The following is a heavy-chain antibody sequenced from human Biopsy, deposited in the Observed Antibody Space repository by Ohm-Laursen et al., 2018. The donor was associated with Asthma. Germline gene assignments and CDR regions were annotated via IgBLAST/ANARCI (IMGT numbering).Heavy chain of an antibody. CDR2: ISYTGSA. J-gene: IGHJ4*02. CDR3: ARGISRVTGLFDHFDS. CDR1: GGSMSSSSYY. Sequence: SETLSLTCTVSGGSMSSSSYYWGWIRQPPGKGLGWMGSISYTGSAYHNPSLKSRVTISVDTSKNQFSLKLRSVTAADAAVYYCARGISRVTGLFDHFDSWGQGTLVTVSS. D-gene: IGHD2-21*02. V-gene: IGHV4-39*07.